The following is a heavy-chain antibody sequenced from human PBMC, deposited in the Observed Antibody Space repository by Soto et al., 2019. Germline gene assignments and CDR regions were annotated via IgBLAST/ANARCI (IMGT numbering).Heavy chain of an antibody. V-gene: IGHV3-23*01. CDR2: ISGSGGST. CDR1: GFTFSSYA. CDR3: AKGYSGYMSHFDY. J-gene: IGHJ4*02. Sequence: PGGSLRLSCAASGFTFSSYAMSWVRQAPGKGLEWVSAISGSGGSTYYADSVKGRFTISRDNSKNTLHLQMNSLRAEDTAVYYCAKGYSGYMSHFDYWGQGTLVTVSS. D-gene: IGHD5-12*01.